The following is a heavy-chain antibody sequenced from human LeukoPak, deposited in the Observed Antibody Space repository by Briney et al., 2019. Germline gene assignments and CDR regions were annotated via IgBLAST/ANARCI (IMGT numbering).Heavy chain of an antibody. V-gene: IGHV3-21*01. CDR3: ARESDSWYYFDY. D-gene: IGHD6-13*01. CDR1: GFTFSSYS. Sequence: GGSLRLSCAASGFTFSSYSMNWVRQAPGKGLEWVSSITSSSSYIYYADSVKGRSTISRDNAKNSLYLQMNSLRAEDTGVYYCARESDSWYYFDYWGQGTLVTVSS. J-gene: IGHJ4*02. CDR2: ITSSSSYI.